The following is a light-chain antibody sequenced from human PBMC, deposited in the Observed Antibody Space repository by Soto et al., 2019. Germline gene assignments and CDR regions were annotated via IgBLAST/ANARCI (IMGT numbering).Light chain of an antibody. CDR1: QSVSSN. V-gene: IGKV3-15*01. CDR2: DAS. CDR3: QQYVSPPPGT. Sequence: EIVMTQSPATLSVSPGERATLSCRASQSVSSNLAWYQQKPGQAPRLLIYDASTRATGIPARFSGSGSGTEFTLTISSLQSEDFALYFCQQYVSPPPGTFGQGTKVDIK. J-gene: IGKJ1*01.